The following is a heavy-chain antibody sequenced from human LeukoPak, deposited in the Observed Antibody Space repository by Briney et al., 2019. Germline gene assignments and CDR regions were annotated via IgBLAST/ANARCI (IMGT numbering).Heavy chain of an antibody. CDR3: ARDRSGMIVVVHFDY. V-gene: IGHV3-21*01. CDR1: GLAFGDYW. J-gene: IGHJ4*02. CDR2: ISSSSSYI. D-gene: IGHD3-22*01. Sequence: MAGGSLRLSCAASGLAFGDYWMTWVRQAPGKGLEWVSSISSSSSYIYYADSVKGRFTISRDNAKNSLYLQMNSLRAEDTAVYYCARDRSGMIVVVHFDYWGQGTLVTVSS.